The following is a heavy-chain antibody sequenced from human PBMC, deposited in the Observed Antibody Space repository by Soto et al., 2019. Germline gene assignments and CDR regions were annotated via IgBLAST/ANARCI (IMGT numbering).Heavy chain of an antibody. CDR1: GGSISSSSYY. V-gene: IGHV4-39*01. CDR3: ARQTSTGYDFWSGYRGWVDY. D-gene: IGHD3-3*01. Sequence: SETLSLTCTVSGGSISSSSYYWGWIRQPPGKGLEWIGSIYYSGSTYYNPSLKSRVTISVDTSKNQFSLKLSSVTAADTAVYYCARQTSTGYDFWSGYRGWVDYWGQGTLVTVSS. J-gene: IGHJ4*02. CDR2: IYYSGST.